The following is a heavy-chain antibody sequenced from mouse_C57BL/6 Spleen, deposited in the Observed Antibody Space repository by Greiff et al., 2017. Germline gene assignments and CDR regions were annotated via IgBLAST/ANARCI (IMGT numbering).Heavy chain of an antibody. D-gene: IGHD2-3*01. CDR2: INPSNGGT. Sequence: QVQLQQPGTELVKPGASVKLSCKASGYTFTSYWMHWVKQRPGQGLEWIGNINPSNGGTNYNEKFKSKATLTVDKSSSTASMQLSSLTSEDSAVYYCARSGDGYFYWYFDVWGTGTTVTVSS. CDR3: ARSGDGYFYWYFDV. J-gene: IGHJ1*03. CDR1: GYTFTSYW. V-gene: IGHV1-53*01.